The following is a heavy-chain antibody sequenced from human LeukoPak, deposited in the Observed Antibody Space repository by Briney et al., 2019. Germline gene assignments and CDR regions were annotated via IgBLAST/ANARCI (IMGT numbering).Heavy chain of an antibody. V-gene: IGHV4-28*03. CDR3: ARGPELRFLEWLYYSPGCYYYYMDV. J-gene: IGHJ6*03. D-gene: IGHD3-3*01. CDR2: IYYSGST. CDR1: GYSISSSNW. Sequence: PSETLSLTCAVSGYSISSSNWWGWIRQPPGKGLEWIGYIYYSGSTNYNPSLKSRVTISVDTSKNQFSLKLSSVTAADTAVYYCARGPELRFLEWLYYSPGCYYYYMDVWGKGTTVTVSS.